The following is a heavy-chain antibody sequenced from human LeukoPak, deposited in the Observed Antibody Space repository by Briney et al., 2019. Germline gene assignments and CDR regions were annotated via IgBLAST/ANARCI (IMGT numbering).Heavy chain of an antibody. J-gene: IGHJ4*02. Sequence: PGGSLRLSCAAYGYTVSSNYMTWVRQAPGKGLEWISVIYSDGSAYYADSVKGRFTISRDNSKNTLYLQMNSLRAEDTAVYYCAKERLDYYDSSGIFDYWGQGTLVTVSS. V-gene: IGHV3-53*01. CDR3: AKERLDYYDSSGIFDY. D-gene: IGHD3-22*01. CDR1: GYTVSSNY. CDR2: IYSDGSA.